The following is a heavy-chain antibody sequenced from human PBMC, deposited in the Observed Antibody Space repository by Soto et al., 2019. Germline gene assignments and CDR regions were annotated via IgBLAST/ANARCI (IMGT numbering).Heavy chain of an antibody. CDR2: IYHTGTT. V-gene: IGHV4-4*02. J-gene: IGHJ4*02. Sequence: QVQLQESGPGLVKPSGTLSLTCAVSGGSISRSYWWSWVRQPPGKGLEWIGEIYHTGTTNYNPSLRRRVTISLDKSKNQFSLRLSSVTAADTAVYYCAARGDGNPRLDYWGQGTLVTVSS. CDR1: GGSISRSYW. D-gene: IGHD3-10*01. CDR3: AARGDGNPRLDY.